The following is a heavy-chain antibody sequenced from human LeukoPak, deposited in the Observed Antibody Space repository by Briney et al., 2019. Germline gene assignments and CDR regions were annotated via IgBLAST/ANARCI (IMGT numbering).Heavy chain of an antibody. J-gene: IGHJ6*03. Sequence: GASVKVSCKASGYTFTSYGISWVRQAPGQGLEWMGWISAYNGNTNYAQKLQGRVTMTTDTSTSTAYMELRSLRSDDTAVYYCARADSDYDFWSGYYYYYYMDVWGKGTTVTVSS. CDR2: ISAYNGNT. D-gene: IGHD3-3*01. CDR3: ARADSDYDFWSGYYYYYYMDV. CDR1: GYTFTSYG. V-gene: IGHV1-18*01.